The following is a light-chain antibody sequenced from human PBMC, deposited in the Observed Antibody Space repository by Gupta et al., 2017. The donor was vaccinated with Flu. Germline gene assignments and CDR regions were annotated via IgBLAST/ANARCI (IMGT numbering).Light chain of an antibody. J-gene: IGLJ2*01. V-gene: IGLV2-14*01. Sequence: TISATGTGSIISVYNYVSWYQQHPGKPPKLMIIEVSNRASGVSTRFTGSKSGNTTSLTISGLQAEDEAHYYCSSYTGSSGLFGGGTKVTVL. CDR1: GSIISVYNY. CDR2: EVS. CDR3: SSYTGSSGL.